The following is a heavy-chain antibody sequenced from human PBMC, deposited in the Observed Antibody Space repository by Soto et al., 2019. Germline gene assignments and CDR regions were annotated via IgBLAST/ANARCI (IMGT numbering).Heavy chain of an antibody. V-gene: IGHV3-7*05. CDR2: MXQAGNXT. CDR3: ARQHSGSYFFDY. CDR1: RFTVITKY. J-gene: IGHJ4*02. Sequence: XXSLRLSCAASRFTVITKYMSWVRQAPGXGLEWVDRMXQAGNXTTYADYVKGRXSISRDNXXNSLNLQLNRLRVEHTDAYYCARQHSGSYFFDYWGKGTPVTVSS. D-gene: IGHD1-26*01.